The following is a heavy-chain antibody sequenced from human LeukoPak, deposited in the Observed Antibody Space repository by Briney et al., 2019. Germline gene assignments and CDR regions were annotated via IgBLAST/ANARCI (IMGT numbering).Heavy chain of an antibody. V-gene: IGHV4-59*01. CDR3: AKDSSYCSGGSCYSKSDAFDI. CDR2: IYYSGST. Sequence: SETLSLTCTVSGGSISSYYWSWIRQPPGEGLEWIGYIYYSGSTNYNPSLKSRVTISVDTSKNQFSLKLSSVTAADTAVYYCAKDSSYCSGGSCYSKSDAFDIWGQGTMVTVSS. D-gene: IGHD2-15*01. J-gene: IGHJ3*02. CDR1: GGSISSYY.